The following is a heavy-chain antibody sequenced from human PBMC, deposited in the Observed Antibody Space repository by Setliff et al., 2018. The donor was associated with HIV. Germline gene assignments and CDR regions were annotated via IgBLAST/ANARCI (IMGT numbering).Heavy chain of an antibody. CDR1: GFTFSDYS. J-gene: IGHJ5*02. V-gene: IGHV3-21*04. Sequence: LRLSCAASGFTFSDYSISWVRQSPGKGLEWVSSITGRSSYTYYADSVRGRFTISRDNSKNTLYLQMNSLSAEDTAVYYCARDSSGWYRGWFDPWGQGTLVTVSS. CDR3: ARDSSGWYRGWFDP. CDR2: ITGRSSYT. D-gene: IGHD6-19*01.